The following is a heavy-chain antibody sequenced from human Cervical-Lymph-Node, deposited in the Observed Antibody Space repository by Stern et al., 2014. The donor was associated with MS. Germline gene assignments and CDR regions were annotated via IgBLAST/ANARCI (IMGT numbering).Heavy chain of an antibody. V-gene: IGHV3-53*01. Sequence: EVQLEESGGGVIQPGGSLSLSCTASGFTVSRDYMTWVRQDPGQGLEWVSLITSVGITFYADSVKGRFTISRDDSKNTVYLHMTSLRAEDTAMYYCARDTSSPERSDWWGQGTLVTVSS. J-gene: IGHJ4*02. CDR3: ARDTSSPERSDW. CDR1: GFTVSRDY. D-gene: IGHD1-1*01. CDR2: ITSVGIT.